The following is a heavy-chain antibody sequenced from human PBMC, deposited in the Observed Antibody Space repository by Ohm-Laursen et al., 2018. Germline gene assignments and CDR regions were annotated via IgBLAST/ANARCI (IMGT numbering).Heavy chain of an antibody. J-gene: IGHJ4*02. CDR2: INPSGGST. V-gene: IGHV1-46*01. Sequence: ASVKVSCKASGYTFTSYYMHWVRQAPGQGLEWMGIINPSGGSTSYAQKFQGRVTMTRDTSTSTVYMELNSLRAEDTAVYYCAKPYYYDSGIYRYYFDYWGQGTLVTVSS. CDR3: AKPYYYDSGIYRYYFDY. CDR1: GYTFTSYY. D-gene: IGHD3-10*01.